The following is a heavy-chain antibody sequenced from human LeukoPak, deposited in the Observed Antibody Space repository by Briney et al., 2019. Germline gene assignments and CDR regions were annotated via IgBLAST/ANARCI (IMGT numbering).Heavy chain of an antibody. D-gene: IGHD3-3*01. V-gene: IGHV3-30-3*01. CDR1: GFTFSNYA. CDR3: ARDRDESGYDFWAKTPFDP. Sequence: GGSLRLSCAASGFTFSNYAMHWVRQAPGKGLEWVAVISYDGSNKYYADSVKGRFTISRDNSKNTLYLQMNSLRAEDTAVYYCARDRDESGYDFWAKTPFDPWGQGTLVTVSS. J-gene: IGHJ5*02. CDR2: ISYDGSNK.